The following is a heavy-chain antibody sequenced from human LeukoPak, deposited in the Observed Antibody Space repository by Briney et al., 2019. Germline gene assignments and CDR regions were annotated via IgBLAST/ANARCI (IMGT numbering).Heavy chain of an antibody. CDR2: IYYSGST. Sequence: SETLSLTCTVSGGSISSSSYYWGWIRQPPGKGLEWIGSIYYSGSTYYNPSLKSRVTISVDTSKNQFSLKLSSVTAADTAVYYCARNPVYDSSGYYNRLYYFDYWGQGTLVTVSS. D-gene: IGHD3-22*01. V-gene: IGHV4-39*07. J-gene: IGHJ4*02. CDR3: ARNPVYDSSGYYNRLYYFDY. CDR1: GGSISSSSYY.